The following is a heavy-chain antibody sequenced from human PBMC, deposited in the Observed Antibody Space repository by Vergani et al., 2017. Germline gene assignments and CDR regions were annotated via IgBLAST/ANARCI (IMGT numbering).Heavy chain of an antibody. D-gene: IGHD2-2*01. Sequence: EVQLVESGGGLVQPGGSLRLSCAASGFTFSSYWMHWVRQAPGKGLVWVSRIDSDGSSTNYADSVKGRFTISRDNAKNTLLLQMNSLRAEDTAVYYCASGGDLGYCSSNSCLGGWFDPWGQGTLVTVPS. CDR3: ASGGDLGYCSSNSCLGGWFDP. V-gene: IGHV3-74*01. CDR1: GFTFSSYW. J-gene: IGHJ5*02. CDR2: IDSDGSST.